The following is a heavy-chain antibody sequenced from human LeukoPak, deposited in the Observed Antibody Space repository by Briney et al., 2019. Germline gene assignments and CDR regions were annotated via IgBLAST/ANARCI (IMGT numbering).Heavy chain of an antibody. J-gene: IGHJ4*02. CDR2: IYYSGST. Sequence: SGTLSLTCTVSGGSISSYYWSWIRQPPAKGLEWMVYIYYSGSTHYTPSLNRRVTISVDTSKNQFSLKLSSVTAADTAVYYCARAPDYYDSSGYYSYYFDYWGQGTLVTVSS. CDR1: GGSISSYY. D-gene: IGHD3-22*01. CDR3: ARAPDYYDSSGYYSYYFDY. V-gene: IGHV4-59*01.